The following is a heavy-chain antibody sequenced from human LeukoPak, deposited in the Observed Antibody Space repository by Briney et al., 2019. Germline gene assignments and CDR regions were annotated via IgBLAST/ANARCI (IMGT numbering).Heavy chain of an antibody. CDR3: ASDYVWGSYRYLYYFDY. J-gene: IGHJ4*02. D-gene: IGHD3-16*02. CDR2: TYYSGNT. CDR1: GGSISSSSYY. Sequence: PSATLSLTCTVSGGSISSSSYYWGWIRQPPGKELVWIGSTYYSGNTYDNPSLKSRVTISVDTSKNQSSLKLSSVTAADTAVYYCASDYVWGSYRYLYYFDYWGQGTLVTVSS. V-gene: IGHV4-39*01.